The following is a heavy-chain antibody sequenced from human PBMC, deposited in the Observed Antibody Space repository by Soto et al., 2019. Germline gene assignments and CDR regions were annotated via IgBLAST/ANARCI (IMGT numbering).Heavy chain of an antibody. Sequence: SETLSLTCAVYGGSFSGYYWSWIRQPPGKGLEWIGEINHSGSTNYNPSLKSRVTISVDTSKNQFSLKLSSVTAADTAVYYCARVPYYYMDVWGKGTTVTVSS. CDR2: INHSGST. J-gene: IGHJ6*03. CDR1: GGSFSGYY. V-gene: IGHV4-34*01. CDR3: ARVPYYYMDV.